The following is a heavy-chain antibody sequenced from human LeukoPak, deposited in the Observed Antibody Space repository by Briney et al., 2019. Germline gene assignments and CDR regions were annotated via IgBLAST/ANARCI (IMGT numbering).Heavy chain of an antibody. Sequence: SETLSLTCTVSGGSICSYYWSWIRQPPGKGLEWIGYIYYSGSTNYNPSLKSRVTISVDTSKNQFSLKLSSVTAADTAVYYCARALAYCGGDCYSGWFDPWGQGTLVTVSS. V-gene: IGHV4-59*08. CDR2: IYYSGST. J-gene: IGHJ5*02. D-gene: IGHD2-21*02. CDR3: ARALAYCGGDCYSGWFDP. CDR1: GGSICSYY.